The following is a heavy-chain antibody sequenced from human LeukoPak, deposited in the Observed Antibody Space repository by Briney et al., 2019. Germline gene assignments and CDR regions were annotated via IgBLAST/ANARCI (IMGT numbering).Heavy chain of an antibody. CDR1: GGTFSSYA. V-gene: IGHV1-69*13. Sequence: SVKVSCKASGGTFSSYAISWVRQAPGQGLEWMGGIIPIFGTANYAQKFQGRVTITADESTSTACMELSSLRSEDTAVYYCARGLYCGGDCYSDDAFDIWGQGTMVTVSS. J-gene: IGHJ3*02. CDR2: IIPIFGTA. CDR3: ARGLYCGGDCYSDDAFDI. D-gene: IGHD2-21*01.